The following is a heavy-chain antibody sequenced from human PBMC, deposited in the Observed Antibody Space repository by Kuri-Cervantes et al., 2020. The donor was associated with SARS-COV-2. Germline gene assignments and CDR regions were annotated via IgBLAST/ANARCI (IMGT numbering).Heavy chain of an antibody. D-gene: IGHD3/OR15-3a*01. Sequence: SETLSLTCAVSGGSISSYYWSWIRQPPGKGLEWIGYVYYSGSTNYNPSLKRRVTISLDTSKNQFSLKLTSPTAADTALYYCAAFTWTHRWFDPWGQGIMVTSPQ. CDR1: GGSISSYY. CDR2: VYYSGST. J-gene: IGHJ5*02. V-gene: IGHV4-59*01. CDR3: AAFTWTHRWFDP.